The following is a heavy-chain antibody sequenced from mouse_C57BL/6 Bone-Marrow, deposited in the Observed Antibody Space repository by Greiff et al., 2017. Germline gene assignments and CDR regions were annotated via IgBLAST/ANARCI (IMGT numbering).Heavy chain of an antibody. J-gene: IGHJ2*01. D-gene: IGHD1-1*01. CDR2: ISDGGSYT. CDR3: ARIYYYGLLDY. Sequence: EVKLVESGGGLVKPGGSLKLSCAASGFTFSSYAMSWVRQTPEKRLEWVATISDGGSYTYYPANVKGRFTITRDNAKNNLYLQISHLKSEDTAMYTCARIYYYGLLDYWGQGTTLTVSS. CDR1: GFTFSSYA. V-gene: IGHV5-4*03.